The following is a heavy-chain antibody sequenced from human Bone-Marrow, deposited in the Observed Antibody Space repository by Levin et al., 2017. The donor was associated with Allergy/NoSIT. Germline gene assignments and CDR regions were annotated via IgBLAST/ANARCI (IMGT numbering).Heavy chain of an antibody. J-gene: IGHJ5*02. Sequence: GESLKISCKASGYTFTGYYMHWVRQAPGQGLEWMGWINPNSGGTNYAQKFQGRVTMTRDTSISTAYMELSRLRSDDTAVYYCARVRMDSVVVPAAPGDWFDPWGQGTLVTVSS. V-gene: IGHV1-2*02. CDR3: ARVRMDSVVVPAAPGDWFDP. D-gene: IGHD2-2*03. CDR1: GYTFTGYY. CDR2: INPNSGGT.